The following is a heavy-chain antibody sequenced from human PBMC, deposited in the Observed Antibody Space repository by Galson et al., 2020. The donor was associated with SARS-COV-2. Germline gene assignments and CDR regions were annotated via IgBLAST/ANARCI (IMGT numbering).Heavy chain of an antibody. Sequence: SETLSLTCSVSGGSISGYTYFWGWIRQPPGKGLEWIGSLSYTGNTYSYYNPSLKSRVTVSLDTTKNQFSLNLNSLTAADTAVYYCARSTWSAGIGHLFDYWGQGILVTVSS. D-gene: IGHD3-3*01. J-gene: IGHJ4*02. CDR2: LSYTGNTYS. CDR1: GGSISGYTYF. V-gene: IGHV4-39*07. CDR3: ARSTWSAGIGHLFDY.